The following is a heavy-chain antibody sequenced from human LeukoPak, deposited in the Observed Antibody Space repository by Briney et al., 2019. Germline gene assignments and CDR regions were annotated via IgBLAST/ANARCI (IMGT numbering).Heavy chain of an antibody. V-gene: IGHV3-23*01. D-gene: IGHD4-17*01. CDR1: GFTFSSYA. CDR2: ISGSGGST. J-gene: IGHJ4*02. Sequence: GGSLRLSCAASGFTFSSYAMSWVRQAPGKGLERVSAISGSGGSTYYADSVKGRFTISRDNSKNTLYLQMNSLRAEDTAVYYCAKDLRDGDYLTPFDYWGQGTLVTVSS. CDR3: AKDLRDGDYLTPFDY.